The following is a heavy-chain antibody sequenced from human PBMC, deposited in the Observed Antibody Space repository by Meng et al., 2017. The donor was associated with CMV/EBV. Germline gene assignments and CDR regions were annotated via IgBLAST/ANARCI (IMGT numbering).Heavy chain of an antibody. D-gene: IGHD3-10*01. V-gene: IGHV4-39*01. J-gene: IGHJ5*02. Sequence: GSLRLSCTVSGGSISSSSYYWGGIRQPPGKGLEWIGSIYYSGSTYYNPSLKSRVTISVDTSKNQFSLKLSSVTAADTAVYYCARHNYYGSGSYYNWFDPWGQGTLVTVSS. CDR2: IYYSGST. CDR1: GGSISSSSYY. CDR3: ARHNYYGSGSYYNWFDP.